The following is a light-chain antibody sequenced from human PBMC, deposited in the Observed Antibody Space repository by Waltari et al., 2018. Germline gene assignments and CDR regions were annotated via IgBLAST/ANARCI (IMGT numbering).Light chain of an antibody. CDR2: HAS. Sequence: EIVLTQSPATLPLSPGERATLPCRASQSVSSYLAWYQQKPGQAPRLLIYHASNRATGIPARFSGSGSGTDFTLTISSLEPEDFAVYYCQQRSAWPYTFGQGTKLEIK. CDR3: QQRSAWPYT. V-gene: IGKV3-11*01. CDR1: QSVSSY. J-gene: IGKJ2*01.